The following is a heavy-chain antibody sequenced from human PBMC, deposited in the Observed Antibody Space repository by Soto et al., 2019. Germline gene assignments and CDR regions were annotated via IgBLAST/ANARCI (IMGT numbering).Heavy chain of an antibody. CDR2: ISSSSSYI. D-gene: IGHD6-6*01. J-gene: IGHJ6*02. CDR1: GFTFSSYS. CDR3: ARRQLPRGDYYYGMDV. Sequence: PGGSLRLSCAASGFTFSSYSMNWVRQAPGKGLEWVSSISSSSSYIYYADSVKGRFTISRDNAKNSLYLRMNSLRAEDTAVYYCARRQLPRGDYYYGMDVWGQGTTVTVSS. V-gene: IGHV3-21*01.